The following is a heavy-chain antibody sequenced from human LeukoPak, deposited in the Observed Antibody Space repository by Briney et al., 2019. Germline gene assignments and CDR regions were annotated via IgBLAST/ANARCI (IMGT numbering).Heavy chain of an antibody. CDR3: AKDPYSSGWSYFDY. V-gene: IGHV3-23*01. CDR1: GFTFSDYF. Sequence: PGGSLRLSCAASGFTFSDYFMTWIRQAPGKGLEWVSAISGSGGSTYYADSVKGRFTISRDNSKNTLYLQMNSLRAEDTAVYYCAKDPYSSGWSYFDYWGQGTLVTVSS. CDR2: ISGSGGST. J-gene: IGHJ4*02. D-gene: IGHD6-19*01.